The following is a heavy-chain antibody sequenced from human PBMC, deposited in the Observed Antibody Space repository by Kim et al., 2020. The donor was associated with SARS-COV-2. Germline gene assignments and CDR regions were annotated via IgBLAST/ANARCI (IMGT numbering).Heavy chain of an antibody. CDR3: ARGLVGYSSIWADYFDF. CDR2: ISVGDIA. CDR1: GFTFTNYA. D-gene: IGHD6-13*01. Sequence: GGSLRLSCAASGFTFTNYAMGWARQAPGKGLDWVSFISVGDIAYYADSVKGRFSISRDNSKNTVYLQMNRLSADDTAIYYCARGLVGYSSIWADYFDFWGLGTLVTVSS. V-gene: IGHV3-23*01. J-gene: IGHJ4*02.